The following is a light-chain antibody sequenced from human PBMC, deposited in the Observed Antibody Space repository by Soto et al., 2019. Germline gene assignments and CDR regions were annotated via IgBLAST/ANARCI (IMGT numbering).Light chain of an antibody. CDR3: LQNTNYPLT. Sequence: AIQMTQSPSSLSASVGDRVTVTCRASQDIRSDVGWYQQKPGQAPKVLMYAASRLHSGVPSRFSGSGSGTHFVLTITSLQPEDVATYYCLQNTNYPLTFGGGTKVEIK. V-gene: IGKV1-6*01. CDR2: AAS. J-gene: IGKJ4*01. CDR1: QDIRSD.